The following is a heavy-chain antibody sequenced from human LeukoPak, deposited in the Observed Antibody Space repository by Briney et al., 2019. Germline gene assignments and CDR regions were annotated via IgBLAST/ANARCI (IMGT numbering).Heavy chain of an antibody. CDR1: GGSISSAVYY. D-gene: IGHD1-14*01. J-gene: IGHJ4*02. CDR3: ARDSRTSGHDY. V-gene: IGHV4-39*07. CDR2: VFYSGST. Sequence: SETLSLTCAVSGGSISSAVYYWSWIRQTPGKGLEWIGNVFYSGSTYYNPSLKSRVSISVDTSKNQFSLKLSSVTAADTAVYYCARDSRTSGHDYWGQGTLVTVSS.